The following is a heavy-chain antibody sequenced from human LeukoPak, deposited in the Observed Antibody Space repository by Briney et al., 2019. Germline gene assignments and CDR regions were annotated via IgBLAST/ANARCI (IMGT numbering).Heavy chain of an antibody. D-gene: IGHD3-10*01. V-gene: IGHV4-34*01. CDR2: INHSGST. J-gene: IGHJ4*02. CDR3: ARDPDYYGSGDYYNHYFDY. CDR1: GGSFSGYY. Sequence: SETLSLTCAVYGGSFSGYYWSWIRQPPGKGLEWIGEINHSGSTNYNPSLKSRVTISVDTSKNQFSLKLSSVTAADTAVYYCARDPDYYGSGDYYNHYFDYWGQGTLVTVSS.